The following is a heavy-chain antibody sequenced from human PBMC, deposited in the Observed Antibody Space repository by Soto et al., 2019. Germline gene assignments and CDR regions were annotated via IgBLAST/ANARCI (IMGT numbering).Heavy chain of an antibody. CDR1: GYTFTNFG. CDR2: ISAYNGDT. D-gene: IGHD6-13*01. Sequence: ASVKVSCKASGYTFTNFGISWVRQAPGQGLEWMGWISAYNGDTNYAQKFQGRVTMTTDTSTSTAYMELRSLRSDDTAVYYCARVLTAAGFYSWGQGTMVTVSS. J-gene: IGHJ4*02. CDR3: ARVLTAAGFYS. V-gene: IGHV1-18*01.